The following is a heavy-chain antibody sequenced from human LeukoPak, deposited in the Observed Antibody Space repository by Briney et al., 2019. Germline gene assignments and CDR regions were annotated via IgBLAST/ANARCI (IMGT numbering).Heavy chain of an antibody. CDR1: GGSISSSSYY. CDR3: ARIPGSKPPEFDY. Sequence: SETLSLTCTVSGGSISSSSYYWSWIRQPPGKGLEWIGEINHSGSTNYNPSLKSRVTISVDTSKNQFSLKLSSVTAADTAVYYCARIPGSKPPEFDYWGQGTLVTVSS. D-gene: IGHD3-10*01. V-gene: IGHV4-39*07. J-gene: IGHJ4*02. CDR2: INHSGST.